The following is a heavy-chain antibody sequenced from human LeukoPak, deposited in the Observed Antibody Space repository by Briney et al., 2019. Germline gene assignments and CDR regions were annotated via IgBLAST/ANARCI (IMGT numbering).Heavy chain of an antibody. Sequence: GGSLRLSCAASGFTFSSYSMNWVRQAPGKGLEWVSYISSSSSTIYYADSVKGRLTISRDNAKNSLYLQMNSLRAEDTAVYYCAKDWEIRYYYDSSGYYSPLYYYGMDVWGQGTTVTVSS. J-gene: IGHJ6*02. CDR3: AKDWEIRYYYDSSGYYSPLYYYGMDV. D-gene: IGHD3-22*01. CDR1: GFTFSSYS. V-gene: IGHV3-48*04. CDR2: ISSSSSTI.